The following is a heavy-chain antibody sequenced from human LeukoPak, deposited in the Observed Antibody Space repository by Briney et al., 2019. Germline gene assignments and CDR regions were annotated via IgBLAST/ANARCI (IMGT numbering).Heavy chain of an antibody. Sequence: PGGSLRLSCAASGFTFSRYSMNWVRQAPGKGLEWVSCISSSSSSYIYYADSVKGRFTISRDSAKNSLYLQMNSLRAEDTAVYYCAREGMTTVTNFDYWGQGTLVTVSS. V-gene: IGHV3-21*01. CDR2: ISSSSSSYI. D-gene: IGHD4-17*01. CDR1: GFTFSRYS. J-gene: IGHJ4*02. CDR3: AREGMTTVTNFDY.